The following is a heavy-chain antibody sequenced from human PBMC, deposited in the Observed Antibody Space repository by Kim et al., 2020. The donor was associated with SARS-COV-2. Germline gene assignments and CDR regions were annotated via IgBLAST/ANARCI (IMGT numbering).Heavy chain of an antibody. Sequence: SETLSLTCAVYGGSFSGYYWSWIRQPPGKGLEWIGEINHSGSTNYNPSLKSRVTISVDTSKNQFSLKLSSVTAADTAVYYCARGTSAVAGTYYFDYWGQG. V-gene: IGHV4-34*01. CDR3: ARGTSAVAGTYYFDY. J-gene: IGHJ4*02. CDR1: GGSFSGYY. CDR2: INHSGST. D-gene: IGHD6-19*01.